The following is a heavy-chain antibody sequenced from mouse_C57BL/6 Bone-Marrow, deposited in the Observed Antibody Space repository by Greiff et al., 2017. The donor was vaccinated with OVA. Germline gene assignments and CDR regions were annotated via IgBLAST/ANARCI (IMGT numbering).Heavy chain of an antibody. Sequence: QVQLQQPGAELVKPGASVKLSCKASGYTFTSYWMQWVKQRPGQGLEWIGEIDPSDSYTNYNQKFKGKATLTVDTSSSTAYMQLSSLTSEDSAVYYCARSFYYDYDDDGYAMDYWGQGTSVTVSS. J-gene: IGHJ4*01. CDR2: IDPSDSYT. CDR1: GYTFTSYW. D-gene: IGHD2-4*01. CDR3: ARSFYYDYDDDGYAMDY. V-gene: IGHV1-50*01.